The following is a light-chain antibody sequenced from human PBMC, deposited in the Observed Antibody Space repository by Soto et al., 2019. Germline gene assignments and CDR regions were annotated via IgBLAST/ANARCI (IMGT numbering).Light chain of an antibody. Sequence: EIVLTQSPGTLSLSPGERVTLSCRASQSVSSRLAWYQQKPGQSPRLLIYGASTRATGIPARFSGSGPGTEFTLTISSLQSEDFGVYYCHQYNNLWTFGQGTKVDIK. V-gene: IGKV3-15*01. CDR1: QSVSSR. CDR2: GAS. CDR3: HQYNNLWT. J-gene: IGKJ1*01.